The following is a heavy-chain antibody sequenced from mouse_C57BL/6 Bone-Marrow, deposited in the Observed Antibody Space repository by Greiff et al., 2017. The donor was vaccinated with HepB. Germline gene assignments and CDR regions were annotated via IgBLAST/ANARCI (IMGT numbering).Heavy chain of an antibody. D-gene: IGHD2-14*01. CDR1: GFTFSDYG. CDR3: ARWLHRNPLDY. CDR2: ISSDSSTI. J-gene: IGHJ3*01. Sequence: EVKLMESGGGLVKPGGSLKLSCAASGFTFSDYGMHWVRQAPEKGLEWVAYISSDSSTIYYADTVKGRFTISRDNAKNTLFLQMTSLRSEDTAMYYCARWLHRNPLDYWGQGTLVTVSA. V-gene: IGHV5-17*01.